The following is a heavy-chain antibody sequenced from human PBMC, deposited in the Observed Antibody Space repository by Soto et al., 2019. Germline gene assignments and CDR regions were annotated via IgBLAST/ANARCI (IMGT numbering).Heavy chain of an antibody. D-gene: IGHD3-22*01. Sequence: PGESLKISCKGSGYSFTSYWISWVRQMPGKGLEWMGRIDPSDSYTNYSPSFQGHVTISADKSISTAYLQWSSLKASDTAMYYCASTLYYYDSSGQNKLYYGMDVWGQGTTVTV. V-gene: IGHV5-10-1*01. J-gene: IGHJ6*02. CDR2: IDPSDSYT. CDR3: ASTLYYYDSSGQNKLYYGMDV. CDR1: GYSFTSYW.